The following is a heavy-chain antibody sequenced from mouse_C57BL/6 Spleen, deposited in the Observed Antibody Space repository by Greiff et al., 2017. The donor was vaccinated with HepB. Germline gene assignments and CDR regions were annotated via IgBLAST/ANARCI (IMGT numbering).Heavy chain of an antibody. J-gene: IGHJ3*01. CDR2: IYPGDGDT. CDR3: ASGGSSPFAY. D-gene: IGHD1-1*01. V-gene: IGHV1-80*01. Sequence: VQLQQSGAELVKPGASVKISCKASGYAFSSYWLNWVKQRPGKGLEWIGQIYPGDGDTNYNGKFKGKATLTADKSSSTAYLQLSSLTSEDSAVYFCASGGSSPFAYWGQGTLVTVSA. CDR1: GYAFSSYW.